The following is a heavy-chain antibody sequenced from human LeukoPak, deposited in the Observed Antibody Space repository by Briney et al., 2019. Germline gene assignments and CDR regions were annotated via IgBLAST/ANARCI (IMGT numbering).Heavy chain of an antibody. V-gene: IGHV4-39*01. Sequence: SETLSLTCSVSGGSISSNSFYWDWSRQPPGKGLEWIGSIYYSGSTFYSSSLESRVSLSVDMSKNQFSLKLTSVTAADTAVYYCARQGAYYFYYYVDVWGEGTTVAVSS. J-gene: IGHJ6*03. CDR2: IYYSGST. CDR3: ARQGAYYFYYYVDV. D-gene: IGHD3-16*01. CDR1: GGSISSNSFY.